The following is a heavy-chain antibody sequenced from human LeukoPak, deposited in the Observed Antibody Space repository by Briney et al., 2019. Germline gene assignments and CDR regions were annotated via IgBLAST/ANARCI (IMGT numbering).Heavy chain of an antibody. CDR2: IYYSGST. CDR1: GGSFSGYY. J-gene: IGHJ4*02. V-gene: IGHV4-34*01. Sequence: SETLSLTCAVYGGSFSGYYWSWIRQPPGKGLEWIGSIYYSGSTYYNPSLKSRVTISVDTSKNQFSLKLSSVTAADTAVYYCARQQQQLAFFDYWGQGTLVTVSS. D-gene: IGHD6-13*01. CDR3: ARQQQQLAFFDY.